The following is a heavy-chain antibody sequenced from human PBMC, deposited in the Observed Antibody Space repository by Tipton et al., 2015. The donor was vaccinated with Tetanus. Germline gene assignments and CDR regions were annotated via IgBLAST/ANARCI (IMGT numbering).Heavy chain of an antibody. CDR2: IYYRGST. Sequence: LRLSCTVSGGSISSYYWSWIRQPPGKGLEWIGYIYYRGSTNYNPSLKSRVTISVDTSKNQFSLKLSSVTAADTAVYYCARLGYDILTGYHYDYWGQGTLVTVSS. CDR1: GGSISSYY. CDR3: ARLGYDILTGYHYDY. D-gene: IGHD3-9*01. J-gene: IGHJ4*02. V-gene: IGHV4-59*08.